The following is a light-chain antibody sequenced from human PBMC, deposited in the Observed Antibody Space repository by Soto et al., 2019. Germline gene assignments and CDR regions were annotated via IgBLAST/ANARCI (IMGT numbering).Light chain of an antibody. J-gene: IGKJ3*01. CDR2: VAS. V-gene: IGKV1-39*01. Sequence: DIQMTQSPSSLSASVGDRVTITCRASQSISSYLNWYQQKQGKAPKLLIYVASSLQSGVPSRFSGSGSGTEFTLTIRSLQPEDFATYYCQQSYIPPFAFGPGTKVHMK. CDR3: QQSYIPPFA. CDR1: QSISSY.